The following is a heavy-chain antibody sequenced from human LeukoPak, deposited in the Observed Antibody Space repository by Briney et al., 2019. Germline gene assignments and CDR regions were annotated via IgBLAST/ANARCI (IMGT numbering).Heavy chain of an antibody. Sequence: GGSLRLSCAASGFTFSSHATSWVRQAPGKGLEWVSGLNWNGGSTGYADSVKGRFTISRDNAKNSLYLEMNSLRAEDTALYYCAKDSQIAVAASYFDYWGQGTEVTVSS. CDR2: LNWNGGST. CDR3: AKDSQIAVAASYFDY. D-gene: IGHD6-19*01. J-gene: IGHJ4*02. V-gene: IGHV3-20*04. CDR1: GFTFSSHA.